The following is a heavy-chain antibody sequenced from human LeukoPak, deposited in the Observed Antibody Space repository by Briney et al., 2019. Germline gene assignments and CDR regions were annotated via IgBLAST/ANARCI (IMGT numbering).Heavy chain of an antibody. J-gene: IGHJ6*03. Sequence: GGSLRLSCAASGFTFSSYEMNWVRQAPGKGLEWVSSISSSSSYIYYADSVKGRFTISRDNAKNSLYLQMNSLRAEDMALYYCAKGRSSGWYVSHYYMDVWGKGTTVTVSS. CDR1: GFTFSSYE. CDR3: AKGRSSGWYVSHYYMDV. V-gene: IGHV3-21*04. D-gene: IGHD6-19*01. CDR2: ISSSSSYI.